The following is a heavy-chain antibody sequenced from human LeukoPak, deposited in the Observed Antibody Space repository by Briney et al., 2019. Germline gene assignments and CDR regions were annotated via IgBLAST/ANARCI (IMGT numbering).Heavy chain of an antibody. D-gene: IGHD4-23*01. Sequence: GESLKISCKGSGYSFTSYWIGWVRQMPGKGLEWMGIIYPGDSDTRYSPSFQGQVTISADKSISTAYLQWSSPKASDTAMYYCARLPGGNPGPEYFQHWGQGTLVTVSS. CDR1: GYSFTSYW. CDR3: ARLPGGNPGPEYFQH. CDR2: IYPGDSDT. V-gene: IGHV5-51*01. J-gene: IGHJ1*01.